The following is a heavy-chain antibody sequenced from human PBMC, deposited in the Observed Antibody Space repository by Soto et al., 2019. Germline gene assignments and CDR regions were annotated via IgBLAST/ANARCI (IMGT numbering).Heavy chain of an antibody. J-gene: IGHJ4*02. CDR2: TYYRSKWYN. CDR1: GDSVSSSSAT. Sequence: SQTLSLTCAISGDSVSSSSATWHWIRQSPSRGLEWLGRTYYRSKWYNDYALSVEGRITITPDTSKNQFSLHLNSVTPEDTAVYYCARLIVVPYYFDSWGQGTLVTVSS. D-gene: IGHD3-22*01. V-gene: IGHV6-1*01. CDR3: ARLIVVPYYFDS.